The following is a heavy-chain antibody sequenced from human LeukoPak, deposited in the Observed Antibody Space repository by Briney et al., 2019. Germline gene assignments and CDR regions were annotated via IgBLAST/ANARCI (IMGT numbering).Heavy chain of an antibody. CDR3: AKGVRFLDWWILDY. J-gene: IGHJ4*02. V-gene: IGHV3-23*01. D-gene: IGHD3-9*01. CDR1: GFNFGGYY. CDR2: ISGSDST. Sequence: GGSLRLSCIASGFNFGGYYMGWIRQAPGKGLEWVSAISGSDSTYYADSVKGRFTISRDNSKNTLYLQMNSLRAEDTAIYYCAKGVRFLDWWILDYWGQGSLVTVSS.